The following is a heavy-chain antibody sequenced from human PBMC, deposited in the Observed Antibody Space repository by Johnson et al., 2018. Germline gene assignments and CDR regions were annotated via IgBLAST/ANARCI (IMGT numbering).Heavy chain of an antibody. J-gene: IGHJ4*02. CDR2: INPNSGDRRSART. Sequence: QLLESGAEVKKPGASVRVSCKASGYRFSGYYIHWVRQAPGQRPEWMGWINPNSGDRRSARTEYAPKFQGRVTMTRDMSLSTAFMELRSLTSDDTAVYYCTRDTPMGDSFDLWGQGTLVTVSS. D-gene: IGHD1-26*01. CDR1: GYRFSGYY. V-gene: IGHV1-2*02. CDR3: TRDTPMGDSFDL.